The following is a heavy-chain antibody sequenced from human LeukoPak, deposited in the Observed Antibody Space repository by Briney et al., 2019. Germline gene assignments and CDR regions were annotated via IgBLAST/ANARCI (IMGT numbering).Heavy chain of an antibody. CDR2: MNPNSGNT. CDR3: AILGGNAWIQLKT. D-gene: IGHD5-18*01. CDR1: GYTFTSYD. Sequence: ASVKVSCKASGYTFTSYDINWVRQATGQGLEWMGWMNPNSGNTGYAQKFQGRVTMTRNTSISTAYMELSSLRSEDTAVYYYAILGGNAWIQLKTWGQGTLVTVSS. J-gene: IGHJ5*02. V-gene: IGHV1-8*01.